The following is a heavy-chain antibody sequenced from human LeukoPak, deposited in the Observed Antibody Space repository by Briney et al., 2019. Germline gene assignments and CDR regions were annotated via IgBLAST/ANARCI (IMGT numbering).Heavy chain of an antibody. V-gene: IGHV1-69*05. Sequence: GASVKVSCKASGGTFSSYAISWVRQAPGQGLEWMGGIIPIFGTVNYAQKLQGRVTVTRDMSTSTVYMELSNLRSEDTAVYYCTRVYSSGWGAYYYYYMDVWGKGTTVTISS. CDR1: GGTFSSYA. D-gene: IGHD6-19*01. J-gene: IGHJ6*03. CDR3: TRVYSSGWGAYYYYYMDV. CDR2: IIPIFGTV.